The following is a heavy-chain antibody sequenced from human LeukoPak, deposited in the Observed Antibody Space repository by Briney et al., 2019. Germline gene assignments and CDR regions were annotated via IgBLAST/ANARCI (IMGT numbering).Heavy chain of an antibody. CDR1: GFTFSSYW. CDR2: IKQDGSEK. Sequence: PGGSLRLSCAASGFTFSSYWMSWVRQAPGKGLEWVANIKQDGSEKYYVDSVKGRFTISRDNAKNSLYLQMNSLRAEDTAVYYCARCSIAQVPLYYYYYYMDVWGKGTTVTVSS. CDR3: ARCSIAQVPLYYYYYYMDV. D-gene: IGHD6-6*01. J-gene: IGHJ6*03. V-gene: IGHV3-7*01.